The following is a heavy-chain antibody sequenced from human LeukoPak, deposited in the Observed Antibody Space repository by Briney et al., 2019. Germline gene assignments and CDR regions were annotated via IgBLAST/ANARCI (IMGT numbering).Heavy chain of an antibody. V-gene: IGHV1-2*02. D-gene: IGHD6-13*01. J-gene: IGHJ5*02. CDR1: GYTFTAYY. Sequence: GASVKVSCKASGYTFTAYYIHWVRQAPGQGLEWMGWINPNTGGTNYAQKFQGGVTMTRDTSISTAYMELSSLRSDDTAVYYCATQPGAAGARGDWFDLWGQGTLVTVSS. CDR2: INPNTGGT. CDR3: ATQPGAAGARGDWFDL.